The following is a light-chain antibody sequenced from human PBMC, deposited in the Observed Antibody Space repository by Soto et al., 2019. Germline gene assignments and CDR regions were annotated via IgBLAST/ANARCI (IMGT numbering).Light chain of an antibody. CDR3: QQANSFPGT. CDR1: QGISIW. Sequence: DIQMTQSPSSVSASVGDRVTISCRASQGISIWLAWYQQKTGKAPKLLIYAASSLQSGVPSRFSGSGSGTDFTLTISSLQPEDFATYYCQQANSFPGTFGQGTKVEIK. CDR2: AAS. J-gene: IGKJ1*01. V-gene: IGKV1-12*01.